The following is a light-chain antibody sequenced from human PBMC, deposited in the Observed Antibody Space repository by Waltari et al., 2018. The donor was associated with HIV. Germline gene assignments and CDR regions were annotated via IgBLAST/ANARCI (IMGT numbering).Light chain of an antibody. CDR2: GAS. Sequence: EIVMTQSPATLSLSPGERATLSCRASQSVTSNLAWYQQKPGQAPRLLIYGASTRATGIPARFSGSGSGTEFTLTIRSLQSEDFAVYYCQQYNNWPPTFGQGTKVDIK. CDR3: QQYNNWPPT. CDR1: QSVTSN. V-gene: IGKV3-15*01. J-gene: IGKJ1*01.